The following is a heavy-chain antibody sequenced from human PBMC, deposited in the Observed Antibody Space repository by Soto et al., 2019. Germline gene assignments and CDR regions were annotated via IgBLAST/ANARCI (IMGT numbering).Heavy chain of an antibody. V-gene: IGHV1-18*01. J-gene: IGHJ4*02. CDR2: ISAYNGNT. Sequence: QVQLVQSGAEVKKPGASVKVSCKASGYTFTSYGISWVRQAPGHGLEWMGWISAYNGNTNYAQKLQGRATMTTDTSTSTAYMELRSLRSDDTAVYYCASSLLVGYGLEGESHWGQGTLVTVSS. CDR3: ASSLLVGYGLEGESH. D-gene: IGHD5-18*01. CDR1: GYTFTSYG.